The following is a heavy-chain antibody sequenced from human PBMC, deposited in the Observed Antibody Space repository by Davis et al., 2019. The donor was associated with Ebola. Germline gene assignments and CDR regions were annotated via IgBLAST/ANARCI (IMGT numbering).Heavy chain of an antibody. V-gene: IGHV3-23*01. CDR2: ISNSGDRT. CDR3: AKDWQPSV. D-gene: IGHD1-14*01. Sequence: GSLRLSCTASGFPFSICGMSWVRQAPGKGLEWVSFISNSGDRTYYADSVKGRFTISRDNSKNTLSLQMNSLRAEDTALYYCAKDWQPSVWGQGTLVTVSS. J-gene: IGHJ4*02. CDR1: GFPFSICG.